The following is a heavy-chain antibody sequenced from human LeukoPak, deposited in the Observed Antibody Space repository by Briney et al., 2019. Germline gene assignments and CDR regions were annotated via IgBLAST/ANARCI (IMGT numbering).Heavy chain of an antibody. CDR2: IYHSGST. J-gene: IGHJ4*02. CDR1: GYSISSGNY. D-gene: IGHD2-2*01. V-gene: IGHV4-38-2*02. CDR3: AKGYCRGNSCYDDRGAFDY. Sequence: PSETLSLTCSVSGYSISSGNYWGWIRLPPGKGLQWIGSIYHSGSTYYNPSRKSRVTTSVDTSKNQFSLKLSSVTAADTAVYYCAKGYCRGNSCYDDRGAFDYWGQGTLVTVSS.